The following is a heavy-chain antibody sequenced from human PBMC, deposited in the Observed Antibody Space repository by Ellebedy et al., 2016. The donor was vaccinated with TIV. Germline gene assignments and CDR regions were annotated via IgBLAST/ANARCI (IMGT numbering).Heavy chain of an antibody. J-gene: IGHJ4*02. CDR1: GFTVTSNY. D-gene: IGHD3-10*01. CDR3: ARGFSGGDVRVY. CDR2: ISTSGSYI. Sequence: PGGSLRLSCAASGFTVTSNYMGWVRQAPGRGLEWVAYISTSGSYIYYNDSVKGRFTISRDNAKNSVYLQMNRLRAEDTAIYYCARGFSGGDVRVYWGQGTLVTVSS. V-gene: IGHV3-21*01.